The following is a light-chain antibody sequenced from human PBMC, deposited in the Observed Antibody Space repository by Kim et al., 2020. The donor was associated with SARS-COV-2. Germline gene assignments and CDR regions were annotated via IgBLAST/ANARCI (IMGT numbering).Light chain of an antibody. V-gene: IGLV1-44*01. CDR2: NSI. Sequence: QSVLTQPPSASGTPGQNVTISCSGSSSNIGRNALNWYQQDPGTAPTNLIYNSIQRPSGVPDRCSGSKSGTSASLAISGLQSEDEADYFCAAWYDSLNGVIFGGGTKVTVL. CDR3: AAWYDSLNGVI. J-gene: IGLJ2*01. CDR1: SSNIGRNA.